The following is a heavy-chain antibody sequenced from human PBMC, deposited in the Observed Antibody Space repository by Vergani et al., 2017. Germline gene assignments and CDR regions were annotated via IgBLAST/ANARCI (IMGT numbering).Heavy chain of an antibody. CDR1: GYTFTSYD. CDR2: MNPNSGNT. J-gene: IGHJ5*02. Sequence: QVQLVPSGAEVKKPGASVKVSCKASGYTFTSYDINWVRQATGQGLEWMGWMNPNSGNTGYAQKFQGRVTMTRNTSISTAYMELSSLRSEDTAVYYCARGPLRFFTTYNWFDPWGQGTLVTVSS. V-gene: IGHV1-8*01. CDR3: ARGPLRFFTTYNWFDP. D-gene: IGHD3-3*01.